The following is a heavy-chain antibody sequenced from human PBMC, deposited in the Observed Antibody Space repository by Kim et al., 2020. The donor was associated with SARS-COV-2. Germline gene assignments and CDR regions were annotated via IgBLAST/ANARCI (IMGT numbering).Heavy chain of an antibody. CDR3: ARDRGETVRGVISYSYYYYGMDV. J-gene: IGHJ6*02. Sequence: ASVKVSCKASGYTFTSYAINWVRQAPGQGLEWMGWINTNTGNPTYAQGFTGRFVFSLDTSVSTAYLQISSLKAEDTAVYYCARDRGETVRGVISYSYYYYGMDVWGQGTTVTASS. D-gene: IGHD3-10*02. CDR1: GYTFTSYA. V-gene: IGHV7-4-1*02. CDR2: INTNTGNP.